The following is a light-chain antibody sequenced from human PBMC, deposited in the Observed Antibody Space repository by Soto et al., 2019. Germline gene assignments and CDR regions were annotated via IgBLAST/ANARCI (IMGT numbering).Light chain of an antibody. J-gene: IGLJ1*01. CDR3: AAWDDSLNGRV. CDR1: SSNIGSNT. CDR2: TNN. V-gene: IGLV1-44*01. Sequence: QSVLTQPPSASATPGQRVTISCSGSSSNIGSNTVNWYQQLPGTAPKLLIYTNNQRPSGVPDRFSGSKSGASASLAISGLQSEDEGDYYCAAWDDSLNGRVFGTGTKLTVL.